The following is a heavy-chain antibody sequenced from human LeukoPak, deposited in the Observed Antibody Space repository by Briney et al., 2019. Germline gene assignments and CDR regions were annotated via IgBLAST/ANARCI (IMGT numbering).Heavy chain of an antibody. CDR2: ISYDGSNK. CDR1: GFTFSSYG. D-gene: IGHD2-2*02. V-gene: IGHV3-30*03. Sequence: PGGSLRLSCAASGFTFSSYGMHWVRQAPGKGLEWVAVISYDGSNKYYADSVKGRFTISRDNSKNTLYLQMNSLRAEDTAVYYCAPLYPDEYFQHWGQGTLVTVSS. CDR3: APLYPDEYFQH. J-gene: IGHJ1*01.